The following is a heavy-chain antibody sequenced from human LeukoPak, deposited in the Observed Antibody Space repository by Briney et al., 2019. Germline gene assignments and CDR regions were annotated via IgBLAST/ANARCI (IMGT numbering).Heavy chain of an antibody. D-gene: IGHD4-17*01. V-gene: IGHV1-69*01. CDR1: GGXFSSYA. CDR3: ARVPDYDYGDYLPKD. J-gene: IGHJ4*02. CDR2: IIPIFGTA. Sequence: SVKVSCKASGGXFSSYAISWVRQAPGQGLEWLGLIIPIFGTANYAQKFQGRVTITADESTSTAYMELSSLRSEDTAVYYYARVPDYDYGDYLPKDWGQGTLVTVSS.